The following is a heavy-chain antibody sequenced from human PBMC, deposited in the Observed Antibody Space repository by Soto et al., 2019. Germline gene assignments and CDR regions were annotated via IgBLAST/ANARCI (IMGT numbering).Heavy chain of an antibody. V-gene: IGHV3-23*01. Sequence: GGSLRLSCAASGFTFSSYAMNWVRQAPGKGLEWVSVISGSGGSTYYADSVKGRFTISRDNSKNTLYLQMNSLRAEDTAVYYCAKSRGSGWYTGLYWGQGTLVTVSS. CDR3: AKSRGSGWYTGLY. CDR1: GFTFSSYA. J-gene: IGHJ4*02. CDR2: ISGSGGST. D-gene: IGHD6-19*01.